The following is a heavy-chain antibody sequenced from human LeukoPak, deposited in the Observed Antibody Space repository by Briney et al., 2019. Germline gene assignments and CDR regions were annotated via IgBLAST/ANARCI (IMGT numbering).Heavy chain of an antibody. J-gene: IGHJ1*01. Sequence: ASVKVSCKVSGYTLTELSMHWVRQAPGKGLEWMGGFDPEDGETIYAQKFQGRVAMTEDTSTDTAYMELSSLRSEDTAVYYCATSPRLLPTEYFQHWGQGTLVTVSS. D-gene: IGHD2-21*02. CDR2: FDPEDGET. CDR3: ATSPRLLPTEYFQH. V-gene: IGHV1-24*01. CDR1: GYTLTELS.